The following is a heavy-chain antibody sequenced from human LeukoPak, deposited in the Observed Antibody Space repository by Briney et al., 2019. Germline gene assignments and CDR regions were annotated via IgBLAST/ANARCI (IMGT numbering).Heavy chain of an antibody. CDR3: ARDGGGVVVPAAILWFDP. Sequence: SQTLSLTCTVSGGSISIGGYYWNWIRQPPGKGLEWIGYIYHSGSTYYNPSLKSRVTISIDRSKNQFSLKLSSVTAADTAVYYCARDGGGVVVPAAILWFDPWGQGTLVTVSS. V-gene: IGHV4-30-2*01. CDR1: GGSISIGGYY. D-gene: IGHD2-2*02. CDR2: IYHSGST. J-gene: IGHJ5*02.